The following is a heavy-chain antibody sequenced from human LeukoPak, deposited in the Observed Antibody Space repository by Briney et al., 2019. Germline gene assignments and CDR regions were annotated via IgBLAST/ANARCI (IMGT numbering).Heavy chain of an antibody. CDR3: ARDRGSPDCSSTSCPEDVVY. CDR2: IWYDGSNK. V-gene: IGHV3-33*01. J-gene: IGHJ4*02. CDR1: GFAFSSYG. Sequence: GRSLRLSCAASGFAFSSYGMHWVRQAPGKGLEWVAVIWYDGSNKYYADSVKGRFTISRDNSKNTLYLQMNSLRAEDTAVYYCARDRGSPDCSSTSCPEDVVYWGQGTPVTVSS. D-gene: IGHD2-2*01.